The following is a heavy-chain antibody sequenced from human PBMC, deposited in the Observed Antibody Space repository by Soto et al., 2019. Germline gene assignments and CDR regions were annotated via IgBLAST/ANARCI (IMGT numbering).Heavy chain of an antibody. V-gene: IGHV5-10-1*01. D-gene: IGHD6-13*01. J-gene: IGHJ2*01. CDR3: ARHPSYSSSWYDL. CDR1: GYSFTSYW. CDR2: IDPSDSYT. Sequence: GXSLKISCKGSGYSFTSYWIGRVRQMPGKGLEWMGRIDPSDSYTDYSPSFQGHVTISVDKSISTAYLQWSSLKASDTAVYYCARHPSYSSSWYDLWGRGILVTVSS.